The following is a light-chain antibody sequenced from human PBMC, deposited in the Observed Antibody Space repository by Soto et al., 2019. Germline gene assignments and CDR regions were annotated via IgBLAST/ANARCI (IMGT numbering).Light chain of an antibody. J-gene: IGKJ2*01. CDR3: QQCYSTPYT. Sequence: DIQMTQSPSSLSASVGDRVTITCRASQSISSYLDWYQQKPGKAPKLLIYAASSLQSGVPSRFSGSGSGTDFTLTISCLQPEDFATYYCQQCYSTPYTFGHGTKLEIK. V-gene: IGKV1-39*01. CDR2: AAS. CDR1: QSISSY.